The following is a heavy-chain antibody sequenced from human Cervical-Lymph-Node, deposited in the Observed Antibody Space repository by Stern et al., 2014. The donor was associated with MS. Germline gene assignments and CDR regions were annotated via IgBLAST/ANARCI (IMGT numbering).Heavy chain of an antibody. V-gene: IGHV4-31*03. D-gene: IGHD2-21*01. Sequence: QVQLVQSGPGLVKPSQTLSLTCTVSGVLITNGGSYWSWIRQRPGKGLEWSASMYYRGSTHQSPSLKSRLSTSLDTSRNQLSLRLTSVTAADTAVYYCARTPRLAYFASWGQGMVVTVSS. CDR3: ARTPRLAYFAS. CDR2: MYYRGST. J-gene: IGHJ4*02. CDR1: GVLITNGGSY.